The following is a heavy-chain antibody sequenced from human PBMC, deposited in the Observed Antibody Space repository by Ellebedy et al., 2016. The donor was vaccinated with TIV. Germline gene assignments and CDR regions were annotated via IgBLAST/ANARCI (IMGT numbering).Heavy chain of an antibody. D-gene: IGHD1-14*01. J-gene: IGHJ6*02. CDR1: GYSFRSYG. CDR2: LSTYIGNT. V-gene: IGHV1-18*03. Sequence: AASVKVSCKASGYSFRSYGISWARQAPGQGLEWMGWLSTYIGNTTSAQKFQGRLTMTADTSTSTAYMELRSLRSDDMAVYYCSRVRRNFVSFPNFFDHGMDVWGQGTTVIVSS. CDR3: SRVRRNFVSFPNFFDHGMDV.